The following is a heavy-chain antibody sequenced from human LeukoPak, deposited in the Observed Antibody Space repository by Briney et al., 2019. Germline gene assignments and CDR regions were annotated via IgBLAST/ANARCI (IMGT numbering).Heavy chain of an antibody. D-gene: IGHD6-13*01. J-gene: IGHJ4*02. CDR2: ISSSSSYT. Sequence: GGSLRLSCAASGFTFSDYYMSWIRQAPGKGLEWVSYISSSSSYTNYADSVKGRFTFSRDNAKNSLYLQMNSLRAEDTAVYYCARSRAAGTPFDYWGQGTLVTVSS. CDR1: GFTFSDYY. CDR3: ARSRAAGTPFDY. V-gene: IGHV3-11*06.